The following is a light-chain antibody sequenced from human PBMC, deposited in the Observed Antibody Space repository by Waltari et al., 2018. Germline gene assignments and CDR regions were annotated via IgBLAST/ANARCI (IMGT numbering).Light chain of an antibody. J-gene: IGKJ4*01. CDR2: WAS. Sequence: DIVMTQSPDSLAVSLGERATINCKSSQSVLYSSNNKNYLAWYQQTPGQPPKLLIYWASTRESVLPDRFSGGGSTADFPLISSRLHAEDAAVYYCQQNSSPSLTFGGGTKVEIK. CDR3: QQNSSPSLT. V-gene: IGKV4-1*01. CDR1: QSVLYSSNNKNY.